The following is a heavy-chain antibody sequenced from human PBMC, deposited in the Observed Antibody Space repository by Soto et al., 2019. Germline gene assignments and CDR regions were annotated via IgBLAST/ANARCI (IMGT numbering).Heavy chain of an antibody. V-gene: IGHV3-30*18. J-gene: IGHJ4*02. Sequence: QVQLVESGGGVVQPGRSLRLSCAASGFTFSSYGMHWVRQAPGKGLEWVAVISYDGSNKYYADSVKGRFTISRDNSKNTLYLKMNSLRAEDTAVYYCEKDTIAVAPTFDYWGQGTLVTVSS. CDR3: EKDTIAVAPTFDY. CDR2: ISYDGSNK. CDR1: GFTFSSYG. D-gene: IGHD6-19*01.